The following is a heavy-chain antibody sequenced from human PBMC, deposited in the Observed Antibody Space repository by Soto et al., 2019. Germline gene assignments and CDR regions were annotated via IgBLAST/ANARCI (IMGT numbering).Heavy chain of an antibody. D-gene: IGHD1-1*01. Sequence: QVQLVQSGAEVKKPGASVKVSCKASGYTFTGYYLHWVRQAPGHGPEWMGWINPKSGGTRYSKKFQGRVTMTRDTSISTAYMELRRLRSDDTAVYYCAGNWNDGDDYFDYWGQGTLVTVSS. J-gene: IGHJ4*02. CDR3: AGNWNDGDDYFDY. CDR1: GYTFTGYY. V-gene: IGHV1-2*02. CDR2: INPKSGGT.